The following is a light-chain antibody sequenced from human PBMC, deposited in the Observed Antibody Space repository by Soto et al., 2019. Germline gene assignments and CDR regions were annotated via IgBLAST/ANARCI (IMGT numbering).Light chain of an antibody. J-gene: IGKJ4*01. CDR3: LQEYRYPLT. CDR1: QAISNY. Sequence: IQMTQSPSFLSASVGDRVTITCRASQAISNYLNWYQQKPGKATNLLIFGASSLQSGVPSRFSGRGSGTYFTLTISGLQVEDSATYYCLQEYRYPLTFGGGTKVDI. CDR2: GAS. V-gene: IGKV1-6*01.